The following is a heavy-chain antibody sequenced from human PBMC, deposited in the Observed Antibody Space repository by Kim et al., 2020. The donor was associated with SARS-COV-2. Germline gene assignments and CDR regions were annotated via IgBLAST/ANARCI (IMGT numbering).Heavy chain of an antibody. CDR1: GYTFSTYG. V-gene: IGHV1-18*04. CDR3: ARIVVATTGVPTADYGMDV. J-gene: IGHJ6*02. Sequence: ASVKVSCKASGYTFSTYGLSWVRQAPGQGLEWMGWISGYNGNTKYAQNLQGRLTMTTDTSTSTGHLILRRMRPDDTAVYYCARIVVATTGVPTADYGMDVWGQGTTVIVSS. D-gene: IGHD2-15*01. CDR2: ISGYNGNT.